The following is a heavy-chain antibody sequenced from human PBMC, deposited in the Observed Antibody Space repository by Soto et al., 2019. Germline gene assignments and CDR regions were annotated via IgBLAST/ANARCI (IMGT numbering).Heavy chain of an antibody. D-gene: IGHD3-10*01. CDR2: TYYRSKWYN. Sequence: QTLSLTXXLSGDSVSSNSAAGNWIRQSPSRGLEWLGRTYYRSKWYNDYAVSVKSRITINPDTSKDQFSLQLNSVTPEDTAVYYCARDHXXXXVPTFDYWGXGTLVTVSS. J-gene: IGHJ4*02. CDR3: ARDHXXXXVPTFDY. V-gene: IGHV6-1*01. CDR1: GDSVSSNSAA.